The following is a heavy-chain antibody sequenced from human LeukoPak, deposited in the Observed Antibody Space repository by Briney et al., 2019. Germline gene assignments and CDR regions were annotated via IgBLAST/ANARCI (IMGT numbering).Heavy chain of an antibody. CDR3: TTQGYGYYYFDY. J-gene: IGHJ4*02. CDR2: IKSKTDGGTT. Sequence: GGSLRLSCAASGFTFTNAWMYWVRQAPEKGLEWVGRIKSKTDGGTTDYAAPVKGRFTISRDDSKNTLFLQMNSLKTEDTAVYYCTTQGYGYYYFDYWGQGTPVTVSS. D-gene: IGHD3-16*01. CDR1: GFTFTNAW. V-gene: IGHV3-15*01.